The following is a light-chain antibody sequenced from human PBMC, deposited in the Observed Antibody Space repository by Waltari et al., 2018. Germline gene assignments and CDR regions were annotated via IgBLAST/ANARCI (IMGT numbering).Light chain of an antibody. J-gene: IGKJ2*01. CDR1: QSILYSANNKNY. V-gene: IGKV4-1*01. Sequence: DIVVTQSPDSLAVSLGEKATIPFKCSQSILYSANNKNYLAWFQKKPGQPPKLLIYWSSTRESGVPDRFSGSGSGTEFSLTISGLQAEDVAVYYCQQYYRNPYTFGQGTNLEI. CDR3: QQYYRNPYT. CDR2: WSS.